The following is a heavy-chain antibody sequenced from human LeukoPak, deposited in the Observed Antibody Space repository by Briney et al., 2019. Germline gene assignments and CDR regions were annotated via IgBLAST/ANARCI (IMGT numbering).Heavy chain of an antibody. V-gene: IGHV3-23*01. J-gene: IGHJ4*02. CDR3: AKDGWFGELPYFDY. Sequence: GGSLRLSCAASGFTFSSYAMSWVRQAPGKGLEWVPAISGSGGSTYYADSVKGRFTISRDNSKNTLYLQMNSLRAEDTAVYYCAKDGWFGELPYFDYWGQGTLVTVSS. CDR2: ISGSGGST. D-gene: IGHD3-10*01. CDR1: GFTFSSYA.